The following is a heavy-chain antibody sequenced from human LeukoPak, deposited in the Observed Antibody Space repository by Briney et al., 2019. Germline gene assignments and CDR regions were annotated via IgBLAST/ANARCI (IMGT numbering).Heavy chain of an antibody. V-gene: IGHV1-8*01. CDR2: MNPNSGKT. J-gene: IGHJ6*03. CDR3: ARHVGYYYYMDV. CDR1: GYTFTSYA. Sequence: SVKVSCKASGYTFTSYAINWVRQATGQGLEWMGWMNPNSGKTGYAQKFQDRITMTRNTSISTAYMELSSLRSEDTAVYYCARHVGYYYYMDVWGKGTTVTVSS.